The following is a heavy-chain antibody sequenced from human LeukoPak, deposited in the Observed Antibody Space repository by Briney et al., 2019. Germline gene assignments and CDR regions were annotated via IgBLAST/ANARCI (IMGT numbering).Heavy chain of an antibody. D-gene: IGHD3/OR15-3a*01. CDR1: GFTFSSYW. CDR2: IKQDGSEK. CDR3: ARRTGSTSWYFDL. Sequence: PGGSLRLSCADSGFTFSSYWMNWVRQAPGKGLEWVANIKQDGSEKYYVGSVKGRFTISRDNAKNSLYLQMNSLRAEDTAVYYCARRTGSTSWYFDLWGRGTLVTVSS. V-gene: IGHV3-7*01. J-gene: IGHJ2*01.